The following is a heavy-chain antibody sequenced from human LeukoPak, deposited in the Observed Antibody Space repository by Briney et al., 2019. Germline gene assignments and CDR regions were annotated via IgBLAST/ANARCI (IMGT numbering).Heavy chain of an antibody. D-gene: IGHD6-19*01. J-gene: IGHJ5*02. Sequence: SETLSLTYTVSGGSISSSSYYWGWIRQPPGKGLEWIGSIYYSGSTYYNPSLKSRVTISVDTSKNQFSLKLSSVTAADTAVYYCARAGDSSGWYADPWGQGTLVTVSS. CDR3: ARAGDSSGWYADP. CDR2: IYYSGST. CDR1: GGSISSSSYY. V-gene: IGHV4-39*07.